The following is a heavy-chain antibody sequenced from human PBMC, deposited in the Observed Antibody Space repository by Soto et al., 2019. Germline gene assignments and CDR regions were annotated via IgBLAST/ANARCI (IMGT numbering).Heavy chain of an antibody. CDR1: GYTFTSYG. V-gene: IGHV1-18*01. Sequence: ASVKVSCKASGYTFTSYGISWVRQAPGQGLEWMGWISAYNGNTNYAQKLQGRVTMTTDTSTSTAYMELRSLRSDDTAVYYCARDARYYDILTGLGTFDYWGQGTLVTVSS. CDR2: ISAYNGNT. J-gene: IGHJ4*02. CDR3: ARDARYYDILTGLGTFDY. D-gene: IGHD3-9*01.